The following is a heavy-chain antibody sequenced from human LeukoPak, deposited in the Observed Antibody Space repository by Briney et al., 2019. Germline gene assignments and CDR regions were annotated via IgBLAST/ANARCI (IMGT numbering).Heavy chain of an antibody. Sequence: GGSLRLSCAASGFSFSNYAMSWVRQAPGKGLEWVSAISGSGGSTYYADSVKGRFTISRDNSKNTLYLQMNSLRAEDTAVYYCAKDRRRYCSGGSCRDYWGQGTLVTVSS. J-gene: IGHJ4*02. V-gene: IGHV3-23*01. CDR1: GFSFSNYA. D-gene: IGHD2-15*01. CDR2: ISGSGGST. CDR3: AKDRRRYCSGGSCRDY.